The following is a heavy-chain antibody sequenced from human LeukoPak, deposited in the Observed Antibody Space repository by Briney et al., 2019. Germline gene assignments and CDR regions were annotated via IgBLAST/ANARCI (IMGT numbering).Heavy chain of an antibody. V-gene: IGHV1-69*04. J-gene: IGHJ5*02. Sequence: SVKVSCKASGGTXSSYAISWVRQAPGQGLEWMGRITPILGIADYAQKFQGRVTITADKSTSTAYMELSSLRSEDTAVYYCASSSTTPGNWFDPWGQGTLVTVSS. CDR1: GGTXSSYA. CDR3: ASSSTTPGNWFDP. CDR2: ITPILGIA. D-gene: IGHD2-2*01.